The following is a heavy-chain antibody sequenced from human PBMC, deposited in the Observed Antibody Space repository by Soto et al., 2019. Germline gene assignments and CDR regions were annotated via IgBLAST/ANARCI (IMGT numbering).Heavy chain of an antibody. CDR3: ARDLSPGIAEYNGYGMDV. CDR1: GFTFSSYA. Sequence: VGSLRLSCAASGFTFSSYAMHWVRQAPGKGLEWVAVISYDGSNKYYADSVKGRFTISRDNSKNTLYLQMNSLRAEDTAVYYCARDLSPGIAEYNGYGMDVWGQGTTVTVSS. CDR2: ISYDGSNK. J-gene: IGHJ6*02. V-gene: IGHV3-30-3*01. D-gene: IGHD6-13*01.